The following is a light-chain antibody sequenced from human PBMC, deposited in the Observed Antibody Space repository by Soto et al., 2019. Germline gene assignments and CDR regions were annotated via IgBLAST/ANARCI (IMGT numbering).Light chain of an antibody. V-gene: IGKV1-5*03. CDR3: QLYDSYPVT. CDR1: QSMGEW. Sequence: DIQMTQSPVTLSPSVGDRVAITCRASQSMGEWLAWYQHKPGKAPKLLIYRASHLATGVPSRFSGSGSGTEFTFIISSLQPDDFATDYWQLYDSYPVTFGQVTNLEI. CDR2: RAS. J-gene: IGKJ2*01.